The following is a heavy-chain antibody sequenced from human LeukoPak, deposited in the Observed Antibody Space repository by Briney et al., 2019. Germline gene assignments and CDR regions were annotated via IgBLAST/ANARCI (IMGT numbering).Heavy chain of an antibody. CDR2: ISSSSSYI. CDR1: GFTFSSYS. V-gene: IGHV3-21*01. Sequence: PGGSLRLSCAASGFTFSSYSMNWVRQAPGKGLEWVSSISSSSSYIYYADSVKGRFTISRDNAKNSLYLQMNSLRAEDTAVYYCARGDWNDALDAFDIWGQGTMVTVSS. CDR3: ARGDWNDALDAFDI. J-gene: IGHJ3*02. D-gene: IGHD1-1*01.